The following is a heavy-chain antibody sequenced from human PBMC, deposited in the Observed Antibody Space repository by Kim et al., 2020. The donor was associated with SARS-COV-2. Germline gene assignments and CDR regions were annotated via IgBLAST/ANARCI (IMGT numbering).Heavy chain of an antibody. CDR1: GFTVSSNY. J-gene: IGHJ2*01. CDR3: ARDGPPIAYCGGDCRHWYFDL. CDR2: IYSGGST. Sequence: GGSLRLSCAASGFTVSSNYMSWVRQAPGKGLEWVSVIYSGGSTYYADSVKGRFTISRDNSKNTLYLQMNSLRAEDTAVYYCARDGPPIAYCGGDCRHWYFDLCGRGDPVSVSS. V-gene: IGHV3-66*02. D-gene: IGHD2-21*02.